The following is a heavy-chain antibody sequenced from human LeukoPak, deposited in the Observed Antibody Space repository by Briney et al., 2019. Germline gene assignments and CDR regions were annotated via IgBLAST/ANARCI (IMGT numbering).Heavy chain of an antibody. CDR2: ISGYNGNT. Sequence: GASVKVSCKASGYSVTSYGISWVRQAPGQGLEWMGWISGYNGNTNYAQNLQGRVTMTTDTSTSTAYMELRSLRSDDTAVYYCAKDYYYDSSGYFDYWGQGTLVTVSS. CDR3: AKDYYYDSSGYFDY. V-gene: IGHV1-18*01. J-gene: IGHJ4*02. CDR1: GYSVTSYG. D-gene: IGHD3-22*01.